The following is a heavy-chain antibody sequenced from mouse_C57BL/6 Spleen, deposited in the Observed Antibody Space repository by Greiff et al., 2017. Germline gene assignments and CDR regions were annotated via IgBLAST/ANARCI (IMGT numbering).Heavy chain of an antibody. CDR3: VRGLALYWYFDV. D-gene: IGHD6-1*01. CDR2: IRSKSSNYAT. CDR1: GFTFNTYA. Sequence: EVMLVESGGGLVQPKGSVKLSCAASGFTFNTYAMHWVRQAPGKGLEWVARIRSKSSNYATNYAVSVKDRFTISRDDSQSMLYLQMNNLKTEDTAMYYCVRGLALYWYFDVWGTGTTVTVSS. J-gene: IGHJ1*03. V-gene: IGHV10-3*01.